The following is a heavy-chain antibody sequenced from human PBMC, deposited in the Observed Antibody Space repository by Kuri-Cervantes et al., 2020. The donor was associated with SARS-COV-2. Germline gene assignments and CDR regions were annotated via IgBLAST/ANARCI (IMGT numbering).Heavy chain of an antibody. CDR2: MNPDTGNA. Sequence: ASVKVSCKASGYTFTNNDVNWLRQASGQGLEWMGWMNPDTGNAGYAQKFQGRVTMTRITSISTAYMELRSLRSDDTAVYYCARDTALITIFGVVIRGGMFDLWGRGTLVTVSS. D-gene: IGHD3-3*01. CDR3: ARDTALITIFGVVIRGGMFDL. V-gene: IGHV1-8*02. J-gene: IGHJ2*01. CDR1: GYTFTNND.